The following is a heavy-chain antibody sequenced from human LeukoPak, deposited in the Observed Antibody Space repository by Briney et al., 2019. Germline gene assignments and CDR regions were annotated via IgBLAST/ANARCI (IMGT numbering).Heavy chain of an antibody. J-gene: IGHJ5*02. CDR1: GGTFSSYA. CDR3: ARGGTPVQLERGAWFDP. V-gene: IGHV1-69*05. CDR2: IIPIFGTA. D-gene: IGHD1-1*01. Sequence: GASVKVSCKASGGTFSSYAISWVRQAPGQGLEWMGGIIPIFGTANYAQKFQGRVTITTDESTSTAYMELSSLRSEDTAVYYCARGGTPVQLERGAWFDPWGQGTLVTVSS.